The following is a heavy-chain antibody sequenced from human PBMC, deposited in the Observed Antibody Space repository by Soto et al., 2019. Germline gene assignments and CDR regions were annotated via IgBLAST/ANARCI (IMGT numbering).Heavy chain of an antibody. Sequence: SVKVSCKASGGTFSSYAISWVRQAPGQGLEWMGGIIPIFGTANYAQKFRGRVTITADKSTSTAYMELSSLRSEDTAVYYCARVLTTDSSSSRYGMDVWGQGTTVTVSS. D-gene: IGHD6-6*01. CDR1: GGTFSSYA. V-gene: IGHV1-69*06. J-gene: IGHJ6*02. CDR3: ARVLTTDSSSSRYGMDV. CDR2: IIPIFGTA.